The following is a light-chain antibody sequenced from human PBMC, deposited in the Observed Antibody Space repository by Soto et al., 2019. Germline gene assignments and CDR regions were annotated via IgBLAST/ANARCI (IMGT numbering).Light chain of an antibody. CDR2: DVN. CDR1: NSDVGGCNY. V-gene: IGLV2-14*01. CDR3: SSYTKSSPV. J-gene: IGLJ1*01. Sequence: QSVLTQPASVSGSPGQPITISCTGTNSDVGGCNYVSYYLQHPGKAPKFMIYDVNNRPSGVSIRFSGSKSGNTASLTFSGLQAEDEADYYCSSYTKSSPVFGAGTKVTVL.